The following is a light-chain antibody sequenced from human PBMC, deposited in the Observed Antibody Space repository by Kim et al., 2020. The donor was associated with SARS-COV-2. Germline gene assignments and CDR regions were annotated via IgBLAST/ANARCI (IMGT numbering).Light chain of an antibody. CDR3: CSYAGSSTYSLV. J-gene: IGLJ3*02. CDR2: DVS. V-gene: IGLV2-23*02. Sequence: QSALTQPASVSGSPGQSITISCTGTSSDVGGYNLVSWYQQHPGKAPKLMIYDVSKRPSGVSNRFSGSKSGNTASLTISGLQAEDEADYYCCSYAGSSTYSLVFGGRTKLTVL. CDR1: SSDVGGYNL.